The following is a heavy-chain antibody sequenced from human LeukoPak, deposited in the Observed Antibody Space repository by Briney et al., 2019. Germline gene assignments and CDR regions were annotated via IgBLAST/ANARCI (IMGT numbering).Heavy chain of an antibody. CDR3: ARGMGYSYGLD. CDR2: IYSGGST. CDR1: GFTVSSNY. V-gene: IGHV3-53*04. Sequence: GGSLRLSCAAPGFTVSSNYMSWVRQAPGKGLEWVSVIYSGGSTYYADSVKGRFTISRHNSKNTLYLQMNSLRAEDTAVYYCARGMGYSYGLDWGQGTLVTVSS. J-gene: IGHJ4*02. D-gene: IGHD5-18*01.